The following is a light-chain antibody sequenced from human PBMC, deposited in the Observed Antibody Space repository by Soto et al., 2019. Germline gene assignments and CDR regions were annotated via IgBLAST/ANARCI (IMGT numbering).Light chain of an antibody. J-gene: IGKJ1*01. CDR1: RSLSSTS. V-gene: IGKV3-20*01. CDR3: QQYGSSPRT. CDR2: DVS. Sequence: IVLTQSPCTLSLSPGERAALSCRASRSLSSTSLAWYQQRPGQAPGLLIYDVSSRATGIPDRFSGSGSGTDFTLTINRLEPDDFAVYYCQQYGSSPRTFGQGTKV.